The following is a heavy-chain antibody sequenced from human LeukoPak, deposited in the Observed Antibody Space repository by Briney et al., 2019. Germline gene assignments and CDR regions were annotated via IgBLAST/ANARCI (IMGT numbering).Heavy chain of an antibody. Sequence: SQTLSLTCAISGDSVSSNSAAWNWIRQSPSRGLEWLGRTYYRSKWYNDYAVSVKSRITINPDRSKNQFSLQLNSVTPEDTAVYYCARGDVGSGGSCYYLLRYCYGMDVWGQGTTVTVSS. CDR2: TYYRSKWYN. CDR1: GDSVSSNSAA. J-gene: IGHJ6*02. V-gene: IGHV6-1*01. CDR3: ARGDVGSGGSCYYLLRYCYGMDV. D-gene: IGHD2-15*01.